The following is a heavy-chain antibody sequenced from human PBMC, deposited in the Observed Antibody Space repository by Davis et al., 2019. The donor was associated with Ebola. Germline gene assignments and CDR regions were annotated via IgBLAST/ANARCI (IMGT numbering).Heavy chain of an antibody. V-gene: IGHV3-33*01. CDR1: GFTFSSYG. CDR2: IWYDGSNK. CDR3: ARGVLWFGELWMDV. D-gene: IGHD3-10*01. J-gene: IGHJ6*04. Sequence: PGGSLRLSCAASGFTFSSYGMHWVRQAPGKGLEWVAVIWYDGSNKYYADSVKGRFTISRDNSKNTLYLQMNSLRAEDTAVYYCARGVLWFGELWMDVWGKGTTVTVSS.